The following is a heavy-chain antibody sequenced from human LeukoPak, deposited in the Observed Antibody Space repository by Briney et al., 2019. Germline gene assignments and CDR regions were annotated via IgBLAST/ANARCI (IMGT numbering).Heavy chain of an antibody. V-gene: IGHV4-31*03. Sequence: PSETLSLTCTVSGDSISSAGYYWSWIRQHPGKGLEWIGYIYYSGSAYYNPSLKSRVTISVDTSKNQFSLKLSSVTAADTAVYYCARAILYDSSGYYYFYYYYGMDVWGQGTTVTVYS. D-gene: IGHD3-22*01. CDR3: ARAILYDSSGYYYFYYYYGMDV. CDR2: IYYSGSA. J-gene: IGHJ6*02. CDR1: GDSISSAGYY.